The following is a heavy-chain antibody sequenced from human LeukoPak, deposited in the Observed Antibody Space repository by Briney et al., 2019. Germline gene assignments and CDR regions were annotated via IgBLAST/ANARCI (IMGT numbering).Heavy chain of an antibody. J-gene: IGHJ4*02. Sequence: ASVKVSCKASGYTPINYYMHWVRQDPRHGLEWLGIINPRGGATDYSQKFQGRVTMTRDISTSTVYMELSGLRSDDTAVYFCARVGQIGAVADFWGQGTLVTVSS. D-gene: IGHD6-13*01. V-gene: IGHV1-46*01. CDR3: ARVGQIGAVADF. CDR1: GYTPINYY. CDR2: INPRGGAT.